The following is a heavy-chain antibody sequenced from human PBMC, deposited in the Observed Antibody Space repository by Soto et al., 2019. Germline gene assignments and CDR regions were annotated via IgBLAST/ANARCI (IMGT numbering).Heavy chain of an antibody. V-gene: IGHV3-33*01. CDR3: ARDMGYCSGGTCYYFDY. Sequence: QVQLVESGGGVVQPGRSLRLSCAASGFTFNNYVMHWVRQAPGKGLEWVAVIWYDGSNKYYADSVKGRFSISRDNSKNXLYLQMNSLRAEDTAVYYCARDMGYCSGGTCYYFDYWGQGTLVTVSS. D-gene: IGHD2-15*01. CDR1: GFTFNNYV. J-gene: IGHJ4*02. CDR2: IWYDGSNK.